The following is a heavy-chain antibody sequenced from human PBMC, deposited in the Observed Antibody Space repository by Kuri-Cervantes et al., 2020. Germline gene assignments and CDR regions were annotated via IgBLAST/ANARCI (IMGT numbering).Heavy chain of an antibody. CDR3: ARDPSGWYIASYFDY. D-gene: IGHD6-19*01. CDR1: GFTFSSYA. V-gene: IGHV3-30-3*01. J-gene: IGHJ4*02. Sequence: GGSLRLSCAASGFTFSSYAMHWVRQAPGKGLEWVAVISYDGSNKYYADSVKGRFTISRDNSKNTLYLQMNSLRAVDTAVYYCARDPSGWYIASYFDYWGQGTLVTVSS. CDR2: ISYDGSNK.